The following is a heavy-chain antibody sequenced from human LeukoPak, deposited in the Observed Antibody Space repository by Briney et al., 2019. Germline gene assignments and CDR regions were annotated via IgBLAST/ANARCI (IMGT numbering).Heavy chain of an antibody. Sequence: ASVKVSCKAPGYTFSDFYIHWVRQAPGQGLEYVGWITPKSGDTYSPQRFQGRVTMTRDASISTAYMELSSLRSDDTAVYFCARVRLADERAWAYWGQGTLVTVSS. V-gene: IGHV1-2*02. D-gene: IGHD3-3*02. CDR3: ARVRLADERAWAY. J-gene: IGHJ4*02. CDR1: GYTFSDFY. CDR2: ITPKSGDT.